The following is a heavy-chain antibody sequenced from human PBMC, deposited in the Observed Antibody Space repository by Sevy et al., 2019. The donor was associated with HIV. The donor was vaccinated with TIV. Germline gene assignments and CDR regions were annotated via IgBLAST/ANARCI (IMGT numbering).Heavy chain of an antibody. CDR2: INSDGSST. D-gene: IGHD6-13*01. CDR1: GFTFSSYW. V-gene: IGHV3-74*01. J-gene: IGHJ4*02. CDR3: ARVGGNLAAADRYDY. Sequence: GGSLRLSCAASGFTFSSYWMHWVRQAPGKGLVWVSRINSDGSSTSYADPVKGRFTISRDNAKNTLYLQMNSLRAEDTAVYYCARVGGNLAAADRYDYWGQGTLVTVSS.